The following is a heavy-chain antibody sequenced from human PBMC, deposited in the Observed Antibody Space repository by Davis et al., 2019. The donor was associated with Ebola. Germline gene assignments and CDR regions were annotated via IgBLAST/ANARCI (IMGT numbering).Heavy chain of an antibody. V-gene: IGHV1-18*01. D-gene: IGHD3-22*01. CDR2: ISAYNGNT. Sequence: ASVKVSCKASGGTFSSYAISWVRQAPGQGLEWMGWISAYNGNTNYAQKLQGRVTMTTDTSTSTAYMELRSLRSDDTAVYYCARDLGYDSSGYYYEIDYWGQGTLVTVSS. J-gene: IGHJ4*02. CDR1: GGTFSSYA. CDR3: ARDLGYDSSGYYYEIDY.